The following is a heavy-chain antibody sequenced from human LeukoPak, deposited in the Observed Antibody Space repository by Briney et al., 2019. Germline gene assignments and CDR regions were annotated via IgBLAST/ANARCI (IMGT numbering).Heavy chain of an antibody. V-gene: IGHV3-21*01. CDR1: GFTFNTYT. CDR2: ISSSSSYI. J-gene: IGHJ3*02. Sequence: GGSLRLSCTASGFTFNTYTMNWVRQAPGKGLEWVSSISSSSSYIYYSDSVKGRFTISRHNAKNSLYLQMNSLRAEDTAVYYCVRDQGVHCSGGSCTAFDIWGQGTMVTVSS. CDR3: VRDQGVHCSGGSCTAFDI. D-gene: IGHD2-15*01.